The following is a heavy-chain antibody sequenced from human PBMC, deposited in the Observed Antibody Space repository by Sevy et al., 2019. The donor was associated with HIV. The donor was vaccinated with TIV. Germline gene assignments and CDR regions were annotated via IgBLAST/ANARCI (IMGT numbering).Heavy chain of an antibody. J-gene: IGHJ5*02. D-gene: IGHD3-3*01. CDR1: GGSFSGYY. V-gene: IGHV4-34*01. Sequence: SETLSLTCAVYGGSFSGYYWSWIRQPPGKGLEWIGEINHSGSTNYNPSLRSRVTISVDTSKNQFSLKLRSVTAADTAVYYCARSGGTQSYYDFWSGYYLPNNWFDPWGQGTLVTVSS. CDR3: ARSGGTQSYYDFWSGYYLPNNWFDP. CDR2: INHSGST.